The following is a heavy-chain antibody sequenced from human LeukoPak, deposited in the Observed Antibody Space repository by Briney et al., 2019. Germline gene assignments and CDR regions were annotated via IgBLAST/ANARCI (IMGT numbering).Heavy chain of an antibody. V-gene: IGHV3-53*01. CDR3: AREIVVPAATPPIYYYYMDV. J-gene: IGHJ6*03. CDR2: IYSGGST. D-gene: IGHD2-2*01. CDR1: GFTVSSNY. Sequence: GGSLRLSCAASGFTVSSNYMSWVRQAPGKGLEWVSVIYSGGSTYHADSVKGRFTISRDNSKNTVYLQMKSLRAEDTAVYYCAREIVVPAATPPIYYYYMDVWGKGTTVTVSS.